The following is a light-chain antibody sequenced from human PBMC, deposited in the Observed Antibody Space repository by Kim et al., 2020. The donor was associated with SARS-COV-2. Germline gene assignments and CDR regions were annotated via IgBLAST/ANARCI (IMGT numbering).Light chain of an antibody. Sequence: SASVGDRVSSTCRASQTIVTWLAWYQQKPGKPPRLLIYLASSLETGVPSRFSGSGYGTEFTLTISDLQPDDFATYYCQQYNSAPYSFGQGTKLEIK. CDR3: QQYNSAPYS. CDR1: QTIVTW. CDR2: LAS. J-gene: IGKJ2*03. V-gene: IGKV1-5*03.